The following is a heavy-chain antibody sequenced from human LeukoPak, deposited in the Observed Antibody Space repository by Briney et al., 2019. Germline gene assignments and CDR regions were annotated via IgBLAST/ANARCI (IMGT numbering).Heavy chain of an antibody. CDR2: IRFDGSNE. CDR3: AMAYDFWSGSLT. CDR1: GFTVSPYG. V-gene: IGHV3-30*02. J-gene: IGHJ5*02. Sequence: PGGSLRLSCAASGFTVSPYGMHWVRQAPGKGLEWVTFIRFDGSNEYYTDSVKGRFTISRDNSKNTLYLQMNSLRAEDTAVYYCAMAYDFWSGSLTWGQGTLVTVSS. D-gene: IGHD3-3*01.